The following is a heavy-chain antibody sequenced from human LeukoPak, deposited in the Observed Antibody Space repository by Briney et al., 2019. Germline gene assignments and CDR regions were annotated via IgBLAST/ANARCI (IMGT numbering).Heavy chain of an antibody. D-gene: IGHD2-2*01. J-gene: IGHJ4*02. CDR1: GGSISSGSYY. Sequence: SQTLSLTCTVSGGSISSGSYYWSWIWQPAGKGLEWIGRIYTSGSTNYNPSLKSRVTISVDTSKNQFSLKLSSVTAADTAVYYCAREQDIVVVPAATYFDYWGQGTLVTVSS. CDR3: AREQDIVVVPAATYFDY. CDR2: IYTSGST. V-gene: IGHV4-61*02.